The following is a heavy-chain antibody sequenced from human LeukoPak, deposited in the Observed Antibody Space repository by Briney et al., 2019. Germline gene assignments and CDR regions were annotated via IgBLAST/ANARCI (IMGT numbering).Heavy chain of an antibody. V-gene: IGHV1-3*02. CDR3: ARAPMSYDFWSGYFFWGANSWPPATESNSDH. CDR1: GYTFTSYA. CDR2: SNAGNGNT. J-gene: IGHJ4*02. D-gene: IGHD3-3*01. Sequence: GASVKVSCKASGYTFTSYAMHWVRQAPGQRLEWMGWSNAGNGNTKYSQEFQGRVTITRDTSASTAYMELSSLRSEDMAVYYCARAPMSYDFWSGYFFWGANSWPPATESNSDHWGQGTLVTVSS.